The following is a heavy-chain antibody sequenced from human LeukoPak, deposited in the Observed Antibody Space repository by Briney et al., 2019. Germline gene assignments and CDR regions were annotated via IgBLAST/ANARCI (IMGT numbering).Heavy chain of an antibody. D-gene: IGHD3-3*01. Sequence: NPSQTLSLTCTVSGGSISSGDYYWSWIRQPPGKGLEWIGYIYYSGSTYYNPPLKSRVTISVDTSKNQFSLKLSSVTAADTAVYYCARDGMVGDLDYWGQGTLVTVSS. V-gene: IGHV4-30-4*01. CDR1: GGSISSGDYY. CDR3: ARDGMVGDLDY. J-gene: IGHJ4*02. CDR2: IYYSGST.